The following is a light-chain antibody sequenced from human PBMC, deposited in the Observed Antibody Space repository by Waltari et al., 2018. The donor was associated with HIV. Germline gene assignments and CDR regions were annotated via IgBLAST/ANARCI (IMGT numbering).Light chain of an antibody. CDR1: NLGRKH. J-gene: IGLJ1*01. V-gene: IGLV3-21*02. Sequence: SYVLTQPPSVSVAPGPTATISCGGNNLGRKHVHWYQQKAGQAPVLVVYDDSDRPSGIPERFSGSNSGNTATLTIGRVEAGDEADYYCQVWDSSSDHFVFGTGTKVTVL. CDR2: DDS. CDR3: QVWDSSSDHFV.